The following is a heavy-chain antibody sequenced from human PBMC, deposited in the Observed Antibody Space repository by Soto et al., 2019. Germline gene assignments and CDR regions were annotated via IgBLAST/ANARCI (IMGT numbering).Heavy chain of an antibody. J-gene: IGHJ6*02. CDR1: GYKVTSYW. CDR2: IDPSDSYT. Sequence: PGEALQISGKGRGYKVTSYWFSWVRQIPGKGLEWMGRIDPSDSYTNYSPSFQGHVTISADKSISTAYLQWSSLKASDTAMYYCARPLAVTTSYYSGMDVLGQGTTVPGFS. D-gene: IGHD4-17*01. V-gene: IGHV5-10-1*01. CDR3: ARPLAVTTSYYSGMDV.